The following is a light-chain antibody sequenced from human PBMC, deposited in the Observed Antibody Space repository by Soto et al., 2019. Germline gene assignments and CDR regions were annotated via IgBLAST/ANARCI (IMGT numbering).Light chain of an antibody. CDR2: DAS. J-gene: IGKJ1*01. V-gene: IGKV3-11*01. CDR3: QQRSNWPGT. CDR1: QRVSSY. Sequence: IVLTQAPATLSLSPGERATLSCRASQRVSSYLAWYQQKPGQAPRLLIYDASNRATGIPARFSGSGSGTDFTLTISSLEPEDVAVYYCQQRSNWPGTFGQGTKLEIK.